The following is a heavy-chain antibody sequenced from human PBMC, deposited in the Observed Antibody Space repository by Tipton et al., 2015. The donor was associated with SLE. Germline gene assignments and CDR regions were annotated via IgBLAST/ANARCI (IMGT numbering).Heavy chain of an antibody. Sequence: TLSLTCAVYGGSFSGYYWSWIRQPPGKGLEWIGYIYHSGSTYYNPSLKSRVTISVDRSKNQFSLKLSSVTAADTAVYYCARSPTVIAARVGMDVWGQGTTVTVSS. CDR1: GGSFSGYY. V-gene: IGHV4-34*01. CDR3: ARSPTVIAARVGMDV. CDR2: IYHSGST. J-gene: IGHJ6*02. D-gene: IGHD6-6*01.